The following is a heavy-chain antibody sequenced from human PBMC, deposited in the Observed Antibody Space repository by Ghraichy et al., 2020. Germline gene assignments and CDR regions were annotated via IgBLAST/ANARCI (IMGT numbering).Heavy chain of an antibody. Sequence: GYLRLSCAASGFAFSVFGIHWVRQAPGKGLEWVAAISEDGNDKYYLDSVKGRFIISRDNSKNTLYLQMSSLRVEDTALYYCAKVHLEYCTGGSCHYFDQWGQGTLVSVSS. CDR2: ISEDGNDK. CDR1: GFAFSVFG. J-gene: IGHJ4*02. CDR3: AKVHLEYCTGGSCHYFDQ. V-gene: IGHV3-30*18. D-gene: IGHD2-15*01.